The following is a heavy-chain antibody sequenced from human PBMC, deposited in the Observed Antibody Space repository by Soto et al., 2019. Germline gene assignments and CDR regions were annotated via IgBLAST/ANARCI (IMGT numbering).Heavy chain of an antibody. V-gene: IGHV3-13*01. CDR2: IGTSGHA. CDR1: GFTFSGHG. D-gene: IGHD3-10*01. CDR3: ARGGGFGEQYSDAFDI. Sequence: EVQLVETGGGLVQAGGSLRLSCAASGFTFSGHGMHWVRQAAGESLEWVSVIGTSGHAFYAESVKGRFTITREDAKNSVYLQMNSLRDGDTAVYYCARGGGFGEQYSDAFDIWGQGTMFTVSS. J-gene: IGHJ3*02.